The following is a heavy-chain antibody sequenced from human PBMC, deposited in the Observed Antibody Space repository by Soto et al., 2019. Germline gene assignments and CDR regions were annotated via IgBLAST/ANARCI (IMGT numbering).Heavy chain of an antibody. CDR1: GYSFTDYH. V-gene: IGHV1-2*04. CDR2: INPKSGGT. J-gene: IGHJ6*02. Sequence: ASVRVSCRASGYSFTDYHIHWVRPAPGQGLEWLGRINPKSGGTSTAQKFQGWVTMTTDTSISTASMELTRLTSDDTAIYYCAEGDSTGGSNGGCSCWDEREDVVWVHGSRVT. D-gene: IGHD2-8*02. CDR3: AEGDSTGGSNGGCSCWDEREDVV.